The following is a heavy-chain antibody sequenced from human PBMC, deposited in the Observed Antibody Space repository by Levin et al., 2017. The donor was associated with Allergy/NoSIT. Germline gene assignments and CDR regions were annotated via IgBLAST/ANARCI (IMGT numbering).Heavy chain of an antibody. CDR1: GFTFSSYG. Sequence: RGESLKISCAASGFTFSSYGMHWVRQAPGKGLEWVTVISYDGSNKYYADSVKGRFTISRDNSKNTLYLQMNSLRAEDTAIYYCAKDRGDTAMASFDYWGQGTLVTVSS. D-gene: IGHD5-18*01. V-gene: IGHV3-30*18. CDR2: ISYDGSNK. J-gene: IGHJ4*02. CDR3: AKDRGDTAMASFDY.